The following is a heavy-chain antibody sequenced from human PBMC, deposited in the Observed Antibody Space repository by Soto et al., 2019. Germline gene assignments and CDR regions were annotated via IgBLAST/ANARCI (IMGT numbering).Heavy chain of an antibody. CDR1: GFTFSDYY. Sequence: GGSMRISCEGSGFTFSDYYIGWIRQTPGKGLEWISYSSNSGTFSRYADSVKGRFSISRDNTKNLLYLQMNSLRAEDTAVYYCARSGDNYNRLDYWGQETPVTVSS. CDR2: SSNSGTFS. CDR3: ARSGDNYNRLDY. V-gene: IGHV3-11*06. J-gene: IGHJ4*02. D-gene: IGHD1-1*01.